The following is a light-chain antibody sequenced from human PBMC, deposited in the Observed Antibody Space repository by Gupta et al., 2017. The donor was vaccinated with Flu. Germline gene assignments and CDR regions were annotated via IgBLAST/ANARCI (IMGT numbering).Light chain of an antibody. Sequence: SYELTQPPSVSVSPGQTASITCSGDKLGDKYACWYQQKPGQSPVLVIYQDSKRPSGIPERFSGSNSGNTANLTISGTQAMDEADYYCQAWDSSTAYYVFGTGTKVTVL. CDR3: QAWDSSTAYYV. J-gene: IGLJ1*01. V-gene: IGLV3-1*01. CDR2: QDS. CDR1: KLGDKY.